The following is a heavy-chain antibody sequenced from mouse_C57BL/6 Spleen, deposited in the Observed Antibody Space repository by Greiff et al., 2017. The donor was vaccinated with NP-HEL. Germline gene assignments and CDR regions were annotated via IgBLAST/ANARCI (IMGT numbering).Heavy chain of an antibody. J-gene: IGHJ4*01. CDR2: ISGGGGNT. CDR1: GFTFSSYT. CDR3: ARDYDGYYYVMDY. V-gene: IGHV5-9*01. D-gene: IGHD2-3*01. Sequence: EVQRVESGGGLVKPGGSLKLSCAASGFTFSSYTMSWVRQTPEKRLEWVATISGGGGNTYYPDSVKGRFTISRDNAKNTLYLQMSSLRSEDTALYYCARDYDGYYYVMDYWGQGTSVTVSS.